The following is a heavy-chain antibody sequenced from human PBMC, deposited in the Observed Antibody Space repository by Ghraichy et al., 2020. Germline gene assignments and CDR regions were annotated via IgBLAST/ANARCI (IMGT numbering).Heavy chain of an antibody. Sequence: GSLRLSCTASGFSFSNYDMSWVRQAPGKGLEWISGLSANAYRTNYADSVKGRFTISRDNSKSTLYLQMNSLRADDTAVYYCTKDWGDYWGQGTLLTVSS. CDR3: TKDWGDY. V-gene: IGHV3-23*01. D-gene: IGHD3-16*01. CDR2: LSANAYRT. CDR1: GFSFSNYD. J-gene: IGHJ4*02.